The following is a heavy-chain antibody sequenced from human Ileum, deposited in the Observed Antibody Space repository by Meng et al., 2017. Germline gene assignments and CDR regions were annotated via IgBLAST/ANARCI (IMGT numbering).Heavy chain of an antibody. J-gene: IGHJ4*02. Sequence: QGERQESGRGRVEPSGTSLITCVISGEYISSSNWWSWLRQSPGKGLEWIGEIDLGARNNYHPSLKSRVTMSVDKSKNQFSLDLTSVPAADTAVYYCAKNGRDRSFDYWGQGTLVTVSS. CDR3: AKNGRDRSFDY. V-gene: IGHV4-4*02. CDR1: GEYISSSNW. D-gene: IGHD3-16*02. CDR2: IDLGARN.